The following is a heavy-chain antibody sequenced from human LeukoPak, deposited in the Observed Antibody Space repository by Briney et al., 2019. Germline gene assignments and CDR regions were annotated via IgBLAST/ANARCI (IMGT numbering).Heavy chain of an antibody. J-gene: IGHJ4*02. CDR3: ARRDGDSSGYIDY. CDR1: GGSISSYY. D-gene: IGHD3-22*01. V-gene: IGHV4-59*08. CDR2: IYYSGST. Sequence: SETLSLTCTVSGGSISSYYWSWIRQPPGKGLEWIGYIYYSGSTNYNPSLKSRVTISVDTSKNQFSLKLSSVTAADTAVYYCARRDGDSSGYIDYWGQGILVTVSS.